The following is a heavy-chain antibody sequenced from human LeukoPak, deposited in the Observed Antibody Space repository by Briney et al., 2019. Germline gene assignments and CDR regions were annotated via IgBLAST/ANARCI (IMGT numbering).Heavy chain of an antibody. Sequence: SQTLSLTCTVSGGSISGGSYYWSWIRQPAGKGLEWIGRIYTSGSTNYNPSLKSRVTISVDTSKNQFSLKLSSVTAADTAVYYCAREGYGDYVRPFDYWGQGTLVTVSS. V-gene: IGHV4-61*02. CDR1: GGSISGGSYY. J-gene: IGHJ4*02. CDR3: AREGYGDYVRPFDY. CDR2: IYTSGST. D-gene: IGHD4-17*01.